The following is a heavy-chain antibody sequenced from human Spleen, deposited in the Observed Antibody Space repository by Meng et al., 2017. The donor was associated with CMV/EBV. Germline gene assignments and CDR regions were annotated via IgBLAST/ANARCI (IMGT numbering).Heavy chain of an antibody. CDR3: ARDEDDFWTGSFRNWFDP. CDR1: GYGFNSDY. Sequence: ASVKVSCKASGYGFNSDYLHWVRLAPGQGLEWLGWISTHTGDTIYARDFLGRVTMTRETSTSTAYMELMSLRSDDTAVYYCARDEDDFWTGSFRNWFDPWGQGTLVTVSS. CDR2: ISTHTGDT. V-gene: IGHV1-18*04. J-gene: IGHJ5*02. D-gene: IGHD3/OR15-3a*01.